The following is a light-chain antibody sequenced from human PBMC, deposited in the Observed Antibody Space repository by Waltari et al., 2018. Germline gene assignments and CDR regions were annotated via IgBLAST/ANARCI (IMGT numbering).Light chain of an antibody. CDR2: RND. CDR1: GSNIGKMH. V-gene: IGLV1-47*01. J-gene: IGLJ3*02. Sequence: QSVLTQPSSASGTPGQRVTISCSGRGSNIGKMHLYWYQQFPGTAPKLLMYRNDQRPSGFPDRFSGSKSGTSGSLAISGLRSEDEADYYCAAWDGSLSGWLFGGGTKLTVL. CDR3: AAWDGSLSGWL.